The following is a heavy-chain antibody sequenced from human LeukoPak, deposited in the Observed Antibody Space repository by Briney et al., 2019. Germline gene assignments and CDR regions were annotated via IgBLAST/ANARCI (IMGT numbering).Heavy chain of an antibody. Sequence: ALRLSCAASGFTFDDYAMHWVRQAPGKGLEWVSGISWNSGSIGYADSVKGRFTISRDNAKNSLYLQMNSLRAEDTAVYYCASRIVGTPDYFDYWGQGTLVTVSS. CDR1: GFTFDDYA. CDR2: ISWNSGSI. D-gene: IGHD1-26*01. J-gene: IGHJ4*02. V-gene: IGHV3-9*01. CDR3: ASRIVGTPDYFDY.